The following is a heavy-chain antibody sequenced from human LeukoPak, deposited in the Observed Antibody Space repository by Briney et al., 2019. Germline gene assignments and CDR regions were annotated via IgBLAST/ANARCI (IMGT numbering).Heavy chain of an antibody. Sequence: PGGSLRLSCAASGFTLNSYGMHWVRQAPGKGLEWVAVIWYDGSNTYYADSVKGRFTISRDDSKNTLYLQMNSLRAEDTAVYYCARVVMYGELFIPFDYWGQGALVTVSS. D-gene: IGHD3-10*02. V-gene: IGHV3-33*01. CDR2: IWYDGSNT. CDR1: GFTLNSYG. J-gene: IGHJ4*02. CDR3: ARVVMYGELFIPFDY.